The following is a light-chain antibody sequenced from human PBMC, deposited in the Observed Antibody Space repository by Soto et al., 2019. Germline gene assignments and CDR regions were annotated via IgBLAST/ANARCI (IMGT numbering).Light chain of an antibody. V-gene: IGKV3-20*01. J-gene: IGKJ2*01. CDR3: QQYGSSPRT. CDR2: GTS. CDR1: QRISSNY. Sequence: EIVLTQSPGSLSLSPGERATLSCRTSQRISSNYLAWYQHKPGQAPKLLIYGTSSRASGIPDRFSGSGSGTDFTLTITRLEPEDFAVYYCQQYGSSPRTFGQGTKLEIK.